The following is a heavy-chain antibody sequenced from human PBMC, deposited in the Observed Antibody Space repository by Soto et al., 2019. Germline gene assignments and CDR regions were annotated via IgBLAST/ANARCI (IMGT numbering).Heavy chain of an antibody. CDR1: GFTFGDYA. D-gene: IGHD6-19*01. V-gene: IGHV3-49*04. CDR2: IRSKAYGGTT. Sequence: LMLSCTASGFTFGDYAMSWVRQAPGEGLEWVGFIRSKAYGGTTEYAASVKGRFTISRDDSKSIAYLQMNSLKTEDTAVYYCTTASRGSYGGRDYGGQGTLVTV. J-gene: IGHJ4*02. CDR3: TTASRGSYGGRDY.